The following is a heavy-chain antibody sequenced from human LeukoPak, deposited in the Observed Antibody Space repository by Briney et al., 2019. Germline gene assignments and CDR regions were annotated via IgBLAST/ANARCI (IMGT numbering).Heavy chain of an antibody. V-gene: IGHV4-39*07. CDR1: GGSISSSIYY. CDR3: ARDLRAAAGRLFDY. D-gene: IGHD6-13*01. CDR2: IYYSGST. J-gene: IGHJ4*02. Sequence: SSETLSLTCTVSGGSISSSIYYWGWIRQPPGKGLEWIGSIYYSGSTYYNPSLKSRVTISVDTSKNQFSLKLSSVTAADTAVYYCARDLRAAAGRLFDYWGQGTLVTVSS.